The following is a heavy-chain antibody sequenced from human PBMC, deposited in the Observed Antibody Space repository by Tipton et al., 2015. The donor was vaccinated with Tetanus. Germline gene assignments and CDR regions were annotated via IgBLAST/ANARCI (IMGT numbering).Heavy chain of an antibody. D-gene: IGHD4-17*01. Sequence: GLVKPSETLSLICTVSRGPISSYYWSWIRQPAGKGLEWIGHISNGNTDYNTSLKSRVTMSLDTSKNQFSVRLTSVTAADTAVYYCARVLPVNRAGWGQGTLVTVSS. CDR1: RGPISSYY. V-gene: IGHV4-4*07. CDR3: ARVLPVNRAG. CDR2: ISNGNT. J-gene: IGHJ4*02.